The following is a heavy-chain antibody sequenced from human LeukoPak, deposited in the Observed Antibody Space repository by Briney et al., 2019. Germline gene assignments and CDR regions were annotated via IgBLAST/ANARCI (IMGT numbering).Heavy chain of an antibody. V-gene: IGHV1-69*04. D-gene: IGHD6-19*01. CDR1: GGTFSSYA. CDR3: GRGQWPTYLFFVF. J-gene: IGHJ4*02. Sequence: SVKVTCKASGGTFSSYAISWVRQAPGQGLEWMGRIIPILGIANNAQKFQGRVTITADKSTSTAYMELSSLRSEDTAVFYCGRGQWPTYLFFVFWGQGALVTVSS. CDR2: IIPILGIA.